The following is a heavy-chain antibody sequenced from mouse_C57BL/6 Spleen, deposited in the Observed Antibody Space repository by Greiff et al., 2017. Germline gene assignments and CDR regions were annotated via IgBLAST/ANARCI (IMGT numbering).Heavy chain of an antibody. CDR3: ARRAYSNDYFDY. D-gene: IGHD2-5*01. V-gene: IGHV1-63*01. CDR2: IYPGGGYT. CDR1: GYTFTNYW. Sequence: VQLQESGAELVRPGTSVKMSCKASGYTFTNYWIGWAKQRPGHGLAWIGDIYPGGGYTNYNEKFKGKATLTADKSSSTAYMQCSSLTSEDSAIYYCARRAYSNDYFDYWGQGTTLTVSS. J-gene: IGHJ2*01.